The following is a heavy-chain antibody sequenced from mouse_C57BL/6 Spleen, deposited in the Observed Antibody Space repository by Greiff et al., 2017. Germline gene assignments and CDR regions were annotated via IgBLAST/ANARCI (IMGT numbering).Heavy chain of an antibody. V-gene: IGHV3-6*01. CDR3: AGDEIYYDYGGDFDD. Sequence: EVQLQESGPGLVKPSQSLSLSCSATGYSITSGYYWNWIRQFPGNRLEWMGYISYDGSNNYNPTLKNRISITRDTSKNQFFLKLNSVTTEDTATYYSAGDEIYYDYGGDFDDWGQGTTLTVSS. D-gene: IGHD2-4*01. CDR1: GYSITSGYY. CDR2: ISYDGSN. J-gene: IGHJ2*01.